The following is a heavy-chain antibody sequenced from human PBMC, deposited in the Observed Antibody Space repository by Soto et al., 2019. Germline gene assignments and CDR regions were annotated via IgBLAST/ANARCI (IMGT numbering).Heavy chain of an antibody. Sequence: EVQLVESGGGLVKPGGSLRLSCAASGFTFSSYSMNWVRQAPGKGLEWVSSISSSSSYIYYADSVKGRFTISRDNAKNSLYLQMNSLRAEDTAVYYCARCAKDGFDGAFDIWGQGTMVTVSS. D-gene: IGHD3-9*01. CDR1: GFTFSSYS. J-gene: IGHJ3*02. CDR2: ISSSSSYI. V-gene: IGHV3-21*01. CDR3: ARCAKDGFDGAFDI.